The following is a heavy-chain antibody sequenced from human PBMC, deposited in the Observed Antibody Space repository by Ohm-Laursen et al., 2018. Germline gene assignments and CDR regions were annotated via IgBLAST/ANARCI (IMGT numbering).Heavy chain of an antibody. V-gene: IGHV1-2*02. CDR3: ARCVDYYDSSGPVGY. CDR2: INPNSGGT. D-gene: IGHD3-22*01. J-gene: IGHJ4*02. CDR1: GYTFTDFY. Sequence: GSSVKVSCKASGYTFTDFYIHWVRQAPGQGLEWMGWINPNSGGTNYAQRFQGRVTMTRDTSITTAYMELSRLRSDDTAIYYCARCVDYYDSSGPVGYWGQGTLVTVSS.